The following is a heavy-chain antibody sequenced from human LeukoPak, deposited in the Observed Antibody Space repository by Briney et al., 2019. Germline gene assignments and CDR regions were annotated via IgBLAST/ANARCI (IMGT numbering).Heavy chain of an antibody. CDR3: ARAAGYDSSGYYYLSFDY. D-gene: IGHD3-22*01. J-gene: IGHJ4*02. CDR1: GYTFTGYY. Sequence: ASVKVSCKASGYTFTGYYMHWVRQAPGQGLEWMGWINPNSGGINYAQKFQGRVTMTRDTSISTAYMELSRLRSDDTAVYYCARAAGYDSSGYYYLSFDYWGQGTLVTVSS. CDR2: INPNSGGI. V-gene: IGHV1-2*02.